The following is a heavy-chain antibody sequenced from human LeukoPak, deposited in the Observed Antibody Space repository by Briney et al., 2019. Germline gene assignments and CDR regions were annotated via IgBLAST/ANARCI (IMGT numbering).Heavy chain of an antibody. V-gene: IGHV3-15*01. Sequence: GGSLRLSCAASGITFINAWMNWVRQAPRKGLEWVGRIKSRSDGGTTDYATPVKGRFTISRDDPKATVYLQMDSLKIEDTAVYYCTTPLTTVTTLPFDSWGQGTLVTVSS. J-gene: IGHJ4*02. D-gene: IGHD4-17*01. CDR3: TTPLTTVTTLPFDS. CDR2: IKSRSDGGTT. CDR1: GITFINAW.